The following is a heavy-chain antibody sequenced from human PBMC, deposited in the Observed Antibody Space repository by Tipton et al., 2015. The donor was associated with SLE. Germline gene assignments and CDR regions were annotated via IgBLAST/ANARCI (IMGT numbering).Heavy chain of an antibody. CDR1: GLTFTDVW. Sequence: GSLRLSCAASGLTFTDVWMTWVRQAPGKGLEWVGRIRSKTDGGTTDYAAPVKGRFTISRDASKNTLYLQMNSLKTEDTAVYYCTTDSGSYPATRKGGDAFNIWGQGTMVTVSS. D-gene: IGHD1-26*01. V-gene: IGHV3-15*01. CDR3: TTDSGSYPATRKGGDAFNI. J-gene: IGHJ3*02. CDR2: IRSKTDGGTT.